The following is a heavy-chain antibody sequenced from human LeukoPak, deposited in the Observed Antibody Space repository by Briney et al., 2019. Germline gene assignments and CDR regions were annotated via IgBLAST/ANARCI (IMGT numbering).Heavy chain of an antibody. CDR2: IRYDGSNK. J-gene: IGHJ6*03. CDR1: GFTFSSYG. CDR3: AKVDVMVAATLWANYYMDV. D-gene: IGHD2-15*01. Sequence: PGGSLRLSCAASGFTFSSYGMHWVRQAPGKGLEWVAFIRYDGSNKYYADSVKGRFTISRDNSKNTLYLQMNSLRAEDTAVYFCAKVDVMVAATLWANYYMDVWGKGTTVTISS. V-gene: IGHV3-30*02.